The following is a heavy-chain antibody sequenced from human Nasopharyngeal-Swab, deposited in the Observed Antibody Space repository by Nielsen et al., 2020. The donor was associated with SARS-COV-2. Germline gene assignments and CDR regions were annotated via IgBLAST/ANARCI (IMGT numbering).Heavy chain of an antibody. CDR3: ARGTVYYYDSSGYYYYYYYGMDV. Sequence: WIRQPPGKGLEWIGEINHSGSTNYNPSLKSRVTISVDTSKNQFSPKLSSVTAADTAVYYCARGTVYYYDSSGYYYYYYYGMDVWAKGPRSPSP. CDR2: INHSGST. J-gene: IGHJ6*02. D-gene: IGHD3-22*01. V-gene: IGHV4-34*01.